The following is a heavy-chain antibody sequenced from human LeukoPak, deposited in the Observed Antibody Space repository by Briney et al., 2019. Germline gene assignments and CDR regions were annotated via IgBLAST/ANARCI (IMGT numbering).Heavy chain of an antibody. J-gene: IGHJ5*02. V-gene: IGHV7-4-1*02. CDR3: ARAPIVVVVAATPRWFDP. CDR1: GYTLTELS. D-gene: IGHD2-15*01. CDR2: INTNTGNP. Sequence: ASVKVSCKVSGYTLTELSMHWVRQAPGQGLEWMGWINTNTGNPTYAQGFTGRFVFSLDTSVSTAYLQISSLKAEDTAVYYCARAPIVVVVAATPRWFDPWGQGTLVTVSS.